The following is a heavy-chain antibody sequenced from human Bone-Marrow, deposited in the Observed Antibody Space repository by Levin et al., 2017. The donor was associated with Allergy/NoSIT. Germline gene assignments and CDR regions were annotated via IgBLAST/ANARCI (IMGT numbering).Heavy chain of an antibody. CDR2: ISAYNGNT. V-gene: IGHV1-18*01. CDR3: ARDLGPIQGGIDYDYIWGSYRDENWFDP. J-gene: IGHJ5*02. CDR1: GYTFTSYG. D-gene: IGHD3-16*02. Sequence: GASVKVSCKASGYTFTSYGISWVRQAPGQGLEWMGWISAYNGNTNYAQKLQGRVTMTTDTSTSTAYMELRSLRSDDTAVYYCARDLGPIQGGIDYDYIWGSYRDENWFDPWGQGTLVTVSS.